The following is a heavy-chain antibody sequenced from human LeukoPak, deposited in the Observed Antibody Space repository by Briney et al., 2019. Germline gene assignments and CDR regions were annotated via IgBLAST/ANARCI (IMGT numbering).Heavy chain of an antibody. Sequence: PGGSLRLSCAASGFTFSSYSMNWVRQAPGKGLEWVSYISSSSSTIYYADSVKGRFTISRDNSKNTLYLQMNSLRAEDTAVYYCAKDAHFDWLLLYYFDYWGQGTLVTVSS. CDR2: ISSSSSTI. CDR1: GFTFSSYS. CDR3: AKDAHFDWLLLYYFDY. V-gene: IGHV3-48*01. D-gene: IGHD3-9*01. J-gene: IGHJ4*02.